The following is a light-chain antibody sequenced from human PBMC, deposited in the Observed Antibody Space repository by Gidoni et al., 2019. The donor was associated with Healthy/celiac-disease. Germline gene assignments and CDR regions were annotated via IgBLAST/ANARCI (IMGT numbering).Light chain of an antibody. Sequence: DIQMTQSPSSLSASVGDRVTITCRASQGISNYLAGYQQKPWKVPKLLIYAASTLQSGVPSRFSCSASGTDFTLTISSLQPEDVATYYFQKYNSAPLTCGPGTKVDIK. CDR2: AAS. J-gene: IGKJ3*01. V-gene: IGKV1-27*01. CDR1: QGISNY. CDR3: QKYNSAPLT.